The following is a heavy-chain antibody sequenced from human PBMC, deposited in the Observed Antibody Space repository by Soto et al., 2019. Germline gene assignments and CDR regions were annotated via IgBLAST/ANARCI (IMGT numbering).Heavy chain of an antibody. CDR3: XXXXXXXXXXXYGMDV. CDR1: GFTFSSYA. Sequence: QVQLVESGGGVVQPGRSLRLSCAASGFTFSSYAMHWVRXXXGKXXXXXAVISYDGGNKYYADSVKGRFTISRDNSKXXXXXXXXXXXXXXXXXXXXXXXXXXXXXXXYGMDVWGQGTTVTVSS. CDR2: ISYDGGNK. J-gene: IGHJ6*02. V-gene: IGHV3-30-3*01.